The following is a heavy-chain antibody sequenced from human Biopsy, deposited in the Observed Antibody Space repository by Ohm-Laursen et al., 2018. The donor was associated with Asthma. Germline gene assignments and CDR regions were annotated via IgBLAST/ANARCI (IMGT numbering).Heavy chain of an antibody. J-gene: IGHJ4*02. Sequence: SLRLSRSAAGFTFSSYSMNWVRQAPGEGLEWVSSISSSSYIYYADSVKGRFTISRDNAKNSLYLQMNSLRAEDTAVYYCARVWQLATLDYWGQGTLVTVSS. CDR2: ISSSSYI. V-gene: IGHV3-21*01. CDR3: ARVWQLATLDY. CDR1: GFTFSSYS. D-gene: IGHD6-13*01.